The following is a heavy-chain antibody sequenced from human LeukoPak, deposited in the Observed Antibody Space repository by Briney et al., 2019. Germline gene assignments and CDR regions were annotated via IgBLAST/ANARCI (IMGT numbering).Heavy chain of an antibody. Sequence: PGGSLRLSCAASGFTFSSYWMSWVRQAPWKGLEWVANIKQDGSEKYYVDSVKGRFTISRDNAKNSLYLQMNSLRPEDTAVYYCAKNSEGYWFDPWGQGTLVTVSS. CDR1: GFTFSSYW. CDR3: AKNSEGYWFDP. D-gene: IGHD2/OR15-2a*01. CDR2: IKQDGSEK. V-gene: IGHV3-7*03. J-gene: IGHJ5*02.